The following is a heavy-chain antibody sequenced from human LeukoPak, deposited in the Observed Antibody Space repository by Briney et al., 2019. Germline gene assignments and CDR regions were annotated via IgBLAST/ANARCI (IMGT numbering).Heavy chain of an antibody. CDR1: GYTFTSYG. Sequence: ASVKVSCKASGYTFTSYGISWVRQAPGQGLEWMGWISTYNGNTNYTQKLQGRVTMTTDPSTSTAYMEVRSLRSDDTAVYYCARVLRSYGMVASFYYYYGMDVWGQGTTVTVSS. V-gene: IGHV1-18*01. J-gene: IGHJ6*02. CDR2: ISTYNGNT. D-gene: IGHD1-26*01. CDR3: ARVLRSYGMVASFYYYYGMDV.